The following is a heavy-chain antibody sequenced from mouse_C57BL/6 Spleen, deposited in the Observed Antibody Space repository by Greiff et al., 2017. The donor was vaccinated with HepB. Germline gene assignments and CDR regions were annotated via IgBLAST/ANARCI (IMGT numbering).Heavy chain of an antibody. CDR3: ARVRDYCSSCGFAY. CDR1: GYTFTSYW. D-gene: IGHD1-1*01. J-gene: IGHJ3*01. CDR2: IHPNSGST. V-gene: IGHV1-64*01. Sequence: QVQLQQPGAELVKPGASVKLSCKASGYTFTSYWMHWVKQRPGQGLEWIGMIHPNSGSTNYNEKFKSKATLTVDKSSSTAYMQLSSLTSEDSAVYYSARVRDYCSSCGFAYWGQGTLVTVSA.